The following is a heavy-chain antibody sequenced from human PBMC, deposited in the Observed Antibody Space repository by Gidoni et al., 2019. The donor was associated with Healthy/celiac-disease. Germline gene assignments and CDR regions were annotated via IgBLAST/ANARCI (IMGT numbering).Heavy chain of an antibody. D-gene: IGHD3-9*01. CDR3: AKDIFSYYDILTGYSPYYYYYGMDV. Sequence: EVQLVESGGVVVQPGGSLRLSCAASGSTFADYTIHGVRQAPGKGLEWVSLISWDGGSTYYADSVKGRFTISRDNSKNSLYLQMNSLRTEDTALYYCAKDIFSYYDILTGYSPYYYYYGMDVWGQGTTVTVSS. CDR1: GSTFADYT. V-gene: IGHV3-43*01. CDR2: ISWDGGST. J-gene: IGHJ6*02.